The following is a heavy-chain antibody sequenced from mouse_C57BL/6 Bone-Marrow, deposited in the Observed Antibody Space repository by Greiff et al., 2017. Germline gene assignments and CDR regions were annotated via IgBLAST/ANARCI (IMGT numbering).Heavy chain of an antibody. CDR1: GYTFTSYW. Sequence: QVQLQQPGAELVKPGASVKMSCKASGYTFTSYWITWVKQRPGQGLEWIGDIYPGSGSTNYNEKFKSKATLTVDTSSSTAYMQRSSLTSEDSAVYYCARVTGYYAMDYWGQGTSVTVSS. D-gene: IGHD4-1*01. CDR2: IYPGSGST. J-gene: IGHJ4*01. V-gene: IGHV1-55*01. CDR3: ARVTGYYAMDY.